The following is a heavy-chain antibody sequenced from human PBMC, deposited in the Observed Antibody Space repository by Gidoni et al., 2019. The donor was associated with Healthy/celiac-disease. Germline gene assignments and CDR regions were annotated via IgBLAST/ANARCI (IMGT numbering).Heavy chain of an antibody. J-gene: IGHJ5*02. CDR3: ALGQYYYDSSGYWFDP. Sequence: QVQLQESGPGLVQPSPPLSLPCTVPGASIRSGEYYWSWIRQPPGKGLEWIGYIYYSGSTYYNPSLKSRVTISVDTSKNQFSLKLSSVTAADTAVYYCALGQYYYDSSGYWFDPWGQGTLVTVSS. CDR1: GASIRSGEYY. D-gene: IGHD3-22*01. V-gene: IGHV4-30-4*01. CDR2: IYYSGST.